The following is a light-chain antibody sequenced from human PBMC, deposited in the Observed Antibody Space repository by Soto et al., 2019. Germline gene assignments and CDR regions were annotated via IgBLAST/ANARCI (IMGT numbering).Light chain of an antibody. CDR3: QQYGSSPPRVT. CDR1: QSVSSSY. V-gene: IGKV3-20*01. J-gene: IGKJ1*01. CDR2: CAS. Sequence: EIVLTQSQATLSVSPVERATLSCRASQSVSSSYLAWYQQKPGQAPRLLIYCASSRATGIPDRFSGSGSGTDFTLTISRLEPEDFAVYYCQQYGSSPPRVTFGQGTKVDIK.